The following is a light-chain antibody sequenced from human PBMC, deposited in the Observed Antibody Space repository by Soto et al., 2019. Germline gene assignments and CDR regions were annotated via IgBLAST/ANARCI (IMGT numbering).Light chain of an antibody. V-gene: IGLV2-8*01. CDR1: SSEVGGYDS. CDR3: SSYAVSNTFV. J-gene: IGLJ1*01. Sequence: QSALTQPPAASGSPGQSVTISCSGTSSEVGGYDSVSWYQHHQGKVPKLIIFDVDKWPSGVPDRFSGFKSGNTASLTVSGLRAQDEADYYCSSYAVSNTFVFGPGTKVTVL. CDR2: DVD.